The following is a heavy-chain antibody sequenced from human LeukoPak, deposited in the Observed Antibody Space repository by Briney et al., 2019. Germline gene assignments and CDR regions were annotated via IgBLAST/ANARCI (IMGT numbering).Heavy chain of an antibody. CDR3: ARRYCSSTNCYAFEY. CDR2: MSYDGSNQ. J-gene: IGHJ4*02. V-gene: IGHV3-30*03. CDR1: GFIFSSYD. Sequence: GGSLRLSCAASGFIFSSYDMHWVRQAPGKGLEWVSFMSYDGSNQYYVDSVKGRFTISRDNAKNSLYLQMNSLRAEDTAVYYCARRYCSSTNCYAFEYWGQGTLVTVSS. D-gene: IGHD2-2*01.